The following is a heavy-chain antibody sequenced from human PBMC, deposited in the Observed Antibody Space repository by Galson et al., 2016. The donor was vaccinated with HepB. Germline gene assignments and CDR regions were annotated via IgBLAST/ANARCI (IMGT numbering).Heavy chain of an antibody. V-gene: IGHV3-23*01. D-gene: IGHD5-18*01. CDR1: GFTFRSYA. Sequence: SLRLSCAASGFTFRSYAMNWVRQAPGKGLEWVSALGASGGDTYYADSVKGRFTISRDNSMSTVYLQMNSLTVEDTARYFCAEDRDAAGYSSGYDETLSLDVWGEGTTVTVSS. CDR3: AEDRDAAGYSSGYDETLSLDV. CDR2: LGASGGDT. J-gene: IGHJ6*04.